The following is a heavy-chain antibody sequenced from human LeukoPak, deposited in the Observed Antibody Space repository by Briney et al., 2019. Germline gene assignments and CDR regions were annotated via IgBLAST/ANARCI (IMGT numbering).Heavy chain of an antibody. J-gene: IGHJ4*02. CDR1: GFTVNSNY. CDR2: LYSAGNT. CDR3: ARAREYLAIDY. D-gene: IGHD2/OR15-2a*01. V-gene: IGHV3-66*02. Sequence: GGSLRLSCAASGFTVNSNYMNWVRQAPGKGLEWVSVLYSAGNTFYAGSVKGRFTISRDNSKNTLYLQMNSLRPEDTAVYYCARAREYLAIDYWGQGTLVTVSS.